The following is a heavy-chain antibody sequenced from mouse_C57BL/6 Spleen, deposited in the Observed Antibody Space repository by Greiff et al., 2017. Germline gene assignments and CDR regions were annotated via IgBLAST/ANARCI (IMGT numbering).Heavy chain of an antibody. CDR1: GFTFSDYG. CDR2: ISSGSSTI. CDR3: ASYSNYVNYYAMDY. V-gene: IGHV5-17*01. D-gene: IGHD2-5*01. Sequence: EVHLVESGGGLVKPGGSLKLSCAASGFTFSDYGMHWVRQAPEKGLEWVAYISSGSSTIYYADTVKGRFTISRDNAKNTLFLQMTSLRSEDTAMYYCASYSNYVNYYAMDYWGQGTSVTVSS. J-gene: IGHJ4*01.